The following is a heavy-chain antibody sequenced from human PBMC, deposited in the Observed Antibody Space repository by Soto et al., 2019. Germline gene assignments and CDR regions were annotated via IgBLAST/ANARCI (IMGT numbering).Heavy chain of an antibody. V-gene: IGHV3-23*01. CDR3: AKQPASNRTLVY. Sequence: PGGSLRLSCAASGFTFTNYAMNWFRQAPGKGLEWVSTITGGGGGRTNYADSVKGRFTISRDNSKNTLYLQMNSLRAEDTAVYYFAKQPASNRTLVYWGQGVLGTGSS. CDR2: ITGGGGGRT. D-gene: IGHD2-2*01. CDR1: GFTFTNYA. J-gene: IGHJ4*02.